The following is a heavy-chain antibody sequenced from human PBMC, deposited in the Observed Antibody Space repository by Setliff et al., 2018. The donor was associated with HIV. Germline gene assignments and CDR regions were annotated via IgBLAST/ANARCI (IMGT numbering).Heavy chain of an antibody. CDR2: TIPMSYIP. Sequence: SVKVSCKASGCTFNHYALSWVRQAPGQRPEWMGGTIPMSYIPNYAQNFQGRVTITADHSTTTTYMELSSLSSEDTAVYYCVRVGPWYYGRSGYLASWDYWGQGTQVTVSS. V-gene: IGHV1-69*10. D-gene: IGHD3-22*01. CDR3: VRVGPWYYGRSGYLASWDY. CDR1: GCTFNHYA. J-gene: IGHJ4*02.